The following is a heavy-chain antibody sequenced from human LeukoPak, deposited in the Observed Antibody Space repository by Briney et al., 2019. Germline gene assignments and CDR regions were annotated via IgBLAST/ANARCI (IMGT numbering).Heavy chain of an antibody. V-gene: IGHV3-23*01. CDR2: ISGSGGST. Sequence: GGSLRLSCAASGFTFSNFGMSWVRQAPGKGLEWVSGISGSGGSTFYADSVKGRFTISRDNSKNTLYLQMNSLRAEDTAVYYCAKDHPELNWFDPWGQGTLVTVSS. CDR1: GFTFSNFG. D-gene: IGHD1-14*01. J-gene: IGHJ5*02. CDR3: AKDHPELNWFDP.